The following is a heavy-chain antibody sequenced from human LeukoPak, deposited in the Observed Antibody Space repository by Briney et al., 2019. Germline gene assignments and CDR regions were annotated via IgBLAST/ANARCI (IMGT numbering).Heavy chain of an antibody. D-gene: IGHD3-22*01. J-gene: IGHJ4*02. CDR3: ARVTGYMIEDYFDY. CDR2: IYYSGST. V-gene: IGHV4-61*05. CDR1: GGSISSSSYY. Sequence: SETLSLTCTVSGGSISSSSYYWGWIRQPPGKGLEWIGYIYYSGSTNYNPSLKSRVTISVDTSKNQFSLRLSSMTAADTAVYYCARVTGYMIEDYFDYWGQGTLVTVSS.